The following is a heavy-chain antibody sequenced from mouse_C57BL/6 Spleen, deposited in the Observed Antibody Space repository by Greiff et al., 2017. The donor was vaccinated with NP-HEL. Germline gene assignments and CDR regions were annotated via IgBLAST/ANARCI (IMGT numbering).Heavy chain of an antibody. CDR3: ARYDYDPYFFDY. J-gene: IGHJ2*01. D-gene: IGHD2-4*01. V-gene: IGHV5-17*01. CDR2: ISSGSSTI. CDR1: GFTFSDYG. Sequence: EVKLEESGGGLVKPGGSLKLSCAASGFTFSDYGMHWVRQAPEKGLEWVAYISSGSSTIYYADTVKGRFTISRDNAKNTLFLQMTSLRSEDTAMYYCARYDYDPYFFDYWGQGTTLTVSS.